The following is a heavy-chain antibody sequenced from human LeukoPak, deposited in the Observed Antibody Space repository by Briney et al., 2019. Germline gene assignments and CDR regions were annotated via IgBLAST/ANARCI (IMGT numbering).Heavy chain of an antibody. CDR2: IYYSGST. V-gene: IGHV4-59*01. Sequence: SETLSLTCTVSSASLSNYFWSWIRQPPGKGLEWIGYIYYSGSTNYNPSLKSRVTISVDTSKNQFSLNLTSVTAADTAVYYCARQNFGVFDIGAKGKMVTVFS. CDR1: SASLSNYF. J-gene: IGHJ3*02. CDR3: ARQNFGVFDI. D-gene: IGHD2-8*01.